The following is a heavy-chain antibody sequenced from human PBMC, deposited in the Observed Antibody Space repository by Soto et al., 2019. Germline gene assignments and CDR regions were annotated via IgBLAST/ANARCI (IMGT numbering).Heavy chain of an antibody. D-gene: IGHD4-17*01. Sequence: PSEPLSLTCAVSGYSISIGYYWGWIRQPPGKGLEWIGSIYHSGSTYYNPSLKSRVTISVDTSKNQFSLKLSSVTAADTAVYYCARDSGDYRNWFDPWGQGTLVTVSS. CDR3: ARDSGDYRNWFDP. CDR2: IYHSGST. V-gene: IGHV4-38-2*02. J-gene: IGHJ5*02. CDR1: GYSISIGYY.